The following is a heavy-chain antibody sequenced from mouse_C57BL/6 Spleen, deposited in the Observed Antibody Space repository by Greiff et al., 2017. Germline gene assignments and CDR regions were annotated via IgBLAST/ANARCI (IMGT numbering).Heavy chain of an antibody. CDR1: GYAFSSSW. V-gene: IGHV1-82*01. J-gene: IGHJ4*01. CDR2: IYPGDGDT. CDR3: ARGDSNYDYAMDY. D-gene: IGHD2-5*01. Sequence: QQESGPELVKPGASVKISCKASGYAFSSSWMNWVKQRPGKGLEWIGRIYPGDGDTNYNGKFKGKATLTADKSSSTAYMQLSSLTSEDSAVYFCARGDSNYDYAMDYWGQGTSVTVSS.